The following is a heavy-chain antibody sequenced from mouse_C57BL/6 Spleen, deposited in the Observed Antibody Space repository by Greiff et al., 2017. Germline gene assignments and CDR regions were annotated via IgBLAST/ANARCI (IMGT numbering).Heavy chain of an antibody. Sequence: EVKLVESGEGLVKPGGSLKLSCAASGFTFSSYAMSWVRQTPEKRLEWVAYISSGGDYIYYADTVKGRFTISRDNARNTLYLQMSSLKSEDTAMYYCTRVTTVVATDYAMDYWGQGTSVTVSS. V-gene: IGHV5-9-1*02. CDR3: TRVTTVVATDYAMDY. D-gene: IGHD1-1*01. J-gene: IGHJ4*01. CDR2: ISSGGDYI. CDR1: GFTFSSYA.